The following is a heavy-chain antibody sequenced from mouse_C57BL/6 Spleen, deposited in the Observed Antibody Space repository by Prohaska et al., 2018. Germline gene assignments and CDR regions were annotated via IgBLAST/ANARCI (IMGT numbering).Heavy chain of an antibody. Sequence: WVVTISSGGSYTYYPDSVKGRFTISRDNAKNTLYLQMSSLKSEDTAMYYCARPLITTVVGRFAYWGQGTLVTVSA. D-gene: IGHD1-1*01. V-gene: IGHV5-6*01. J-gene: IGHJ3*01. CDR2: ISSGGSYT. CDR3: ARPLITTVVGRFAY.